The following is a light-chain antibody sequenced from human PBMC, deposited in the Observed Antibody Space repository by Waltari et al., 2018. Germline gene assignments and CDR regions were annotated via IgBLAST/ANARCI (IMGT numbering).Light chain of an antibody. CDR2: KGS. CDR1: SGSVSTTSY. V-gene: IGLV8-61*01. CDR3: SLYMGSGIWV. J-gene: IGLJ3*02. Sequence: QTVVTQEPSLSVSPGGTVTLTCALTSGSVSTTSYATWYQQTPGPPPRTLVYKGSSRSAGVPDRFSGSGLGNTAALTITGAQADDEANYYCSLYMGSGIWVFGGGTKLTVL.